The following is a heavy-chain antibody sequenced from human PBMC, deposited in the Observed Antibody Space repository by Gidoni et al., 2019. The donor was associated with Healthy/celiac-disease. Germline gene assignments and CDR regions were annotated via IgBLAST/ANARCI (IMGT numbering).Heavy chain of an antibody. CDR1: GFTFSSYA. CDR3: AKDHQGIVAAPFDY. V-gene: IGHV3-23*01. CDR2: ISGSGGST. D-gene: IGHD3-22*01. Sequence: EVQLLESGGGLVQPGGSLRLSCAASGFTFSSYAMSWVRQAPGKGLEWVSAISGSGGSTYYEDSVKGRFTISRDNSKNTLYLQMNSLRAEDTAVYYCAKDHQGIVAAPFDYWGQGTLVTVS. J-gene: IGHJ4*02.